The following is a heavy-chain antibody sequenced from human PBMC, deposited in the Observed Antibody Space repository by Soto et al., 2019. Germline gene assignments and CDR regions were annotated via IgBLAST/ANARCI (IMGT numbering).Heavy chain of an antibody. CDR1: GFIFSNYG. V-gene: IGHV3-33*01. CDR3: ARDRYSYDSRAYQGVDWYFDL. CDR2: IWYDGSHE. Sequence: GGSLRLSCAASGFIFSNYGMHWVRQAPGKGLEWVAVIWYDGSHESYADSVKGRFTISRDNSKNTLFLQMNSLRAEDTAVYYCARDRYSYDSRAYQGVDWYFDLWGRGTLVTVS. D-gene: IGHD3-22*01. J-gene: IGHJ2*01.